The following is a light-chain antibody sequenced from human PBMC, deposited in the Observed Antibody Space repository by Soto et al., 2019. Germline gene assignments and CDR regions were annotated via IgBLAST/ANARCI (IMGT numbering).Light chain of an antibody. J-gene: IGKJ4*01. V-gene: IGKV3-11*01. CDR2: DAS. Sequence: EIVLTQSPATLSLSPGERATLSCRASQSVSSYLAWYQQKPGQAPRLLIYDASNRATGIPARFSGSGSGTDFTLTISSLEPEDFAGYYCQQRSIWPPLTFGGGTKVEI. CDR3: QQRSIWPPLT. CDR1: QSVSSY.